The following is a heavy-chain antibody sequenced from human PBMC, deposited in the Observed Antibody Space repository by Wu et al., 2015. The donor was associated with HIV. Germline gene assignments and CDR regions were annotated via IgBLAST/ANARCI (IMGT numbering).Heavy chain of an antibody. CDR3: ARDRLQTYYYDSSGEGYFDY. Sequence: QVQLVQSGAEVKKPGSSVKVSCKASGGTFSSYAISWVRQAPGQGLEWMGGIIPIFGTANYAQKFQGRVTITADESTSTAYMELSSLRSEDTAVYYCARDRLQTYYYDSSGEGYFDYWGQGTLVHRLL. J-gene: IGHJ4*02. CDR2: IIPIFGTA. CDR1: GGTFSSYA. D-gene: IGHD3-22*01. V-gene: IGHV1-69*12.